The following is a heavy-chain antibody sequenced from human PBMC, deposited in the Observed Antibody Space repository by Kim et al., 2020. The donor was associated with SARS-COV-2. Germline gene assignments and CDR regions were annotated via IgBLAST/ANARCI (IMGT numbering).Heavy chain of an antibody. Sequence: GGSLRLSCAASGFTFSSYSMNWVRQAPGKGLEWVSSISSSSSYIYYADSVKGRFTISRDNAKNSLYLQMNSLRAEDTAVYYCARVRLLWFGELSAKSGYGMDVWGQGTTVTVSS. CDR3: ARVRLLWFGELSAKSGYGMDV. CDR2: ISSSSSYI. D-gene: IGHD3-10*01. CDR1: GFTFSSYS. J-gene: IGHJ6*02. V-gene: IGHV3-21*01.